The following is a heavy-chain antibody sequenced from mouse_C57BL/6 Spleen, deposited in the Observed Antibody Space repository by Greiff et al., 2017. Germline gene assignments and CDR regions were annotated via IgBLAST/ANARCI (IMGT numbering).Heavy chain of an antibody. V-gene: IGHV14-4*01. J-gene: IGHJ3*01. CDR2: IDPENGDT. Sequence: VQLQQSGAELVRPGASVKLSCTASGFNIKDDYMHWVKQRPEQGLEWIGWIDPENGDTEYASKFQGKATITADTSSNTAYLQLSSLTSEDTAVYYCTTPYCYGSSRFAYWGQGTLVTVSA. CDR1: GFNIKDDY. D-gene: IGHD1-1*01. CDR3: TTPYCYGSSRFAY.